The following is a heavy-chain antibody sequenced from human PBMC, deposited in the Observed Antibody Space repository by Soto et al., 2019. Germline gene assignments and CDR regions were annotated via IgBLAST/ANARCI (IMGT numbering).Heavy chain of an antibody. Sequence: ASVKVCCKASGYTFTSYGICWVRQEPGQGLEWMGWISAYNGNTNYAQKLQGRVTMTTDTSTSTAYMELRSLRSDDTAVYYCARPLGSSSSRWFDPWGEGTLVTVSS. J-gene: IGHJ5*02. CDR1: GYTFTSYG. V-gene: IGHV1-18*01. CDR2: ISAYNGNT. D-gene: IGHD6-6*01. CDR3: ARPLGSSSSRWFDP.